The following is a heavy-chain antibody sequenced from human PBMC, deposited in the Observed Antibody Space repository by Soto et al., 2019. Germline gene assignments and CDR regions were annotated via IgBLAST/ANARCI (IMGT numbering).Heavy chain of an antibody. CDR3: ARGRTLPLSRGLDY. J-gene: IGHJ4*02. CDR1: GGSFSGYY. Sequence: TLSLTCAVYGGSFSGYYWSWIRQPPGKGLEWIGEINHSGSTNYNPSLKSRVTISVDTSKNQFSLKLSSVTAADTAVYYCARGRTLPLSRGLDYWGQGTLVTVSS. D-gene: IGHD5-12*01. CDR2: INHSGST. V-gene: IGHV4-34*01.